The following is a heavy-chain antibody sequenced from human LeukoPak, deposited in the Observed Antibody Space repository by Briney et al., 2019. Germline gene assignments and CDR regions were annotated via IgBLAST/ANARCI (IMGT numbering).Heavy chain of an antibody. CDR1: GGSISSYY. J-gene: IGHJ4*02. D-gene: IGHD3-10*01. V-gene: IGHV4-4*09. CDR3: ATGDYYGSGSYYLFDY. Sequence: AETLTLTYTVAGGSISSYYWSWIRQPPGKGLEWIGYIYTSGSTNYNPSLKSRVTISVDTSKNQFSLKLSSVTAADTAVYYCATGDYYGSGSYYLFDYWGQGTLVTVSS. CDR2: IYTSGST.